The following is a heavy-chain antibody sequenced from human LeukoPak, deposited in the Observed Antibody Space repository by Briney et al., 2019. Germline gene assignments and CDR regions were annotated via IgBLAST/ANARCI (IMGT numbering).Heavy chain of an antibody. D-gene: IGHD2-2*01. CDR1: GFTVSSNY. V-gene: IGHV3-53*01. Sequence: GGSLRLSCAASGFTVSSNYMSWVRQAPGKGLEWVSVIYSGGSTYYADSVKGRFTISRDNSKNTLYLQMNSLRAEDTAVYYCARDSTCWIYYYYMVVQGKGTTATVSS. J-gene: IGHJ6*03. CDR3: ARDSTCWIYYYYMVV. CDR2: IYSGGST.